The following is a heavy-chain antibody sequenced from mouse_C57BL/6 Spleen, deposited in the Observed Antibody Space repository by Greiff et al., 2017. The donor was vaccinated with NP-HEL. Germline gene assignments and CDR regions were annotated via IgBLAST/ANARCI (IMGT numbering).Heavy chain of an antibody. CDR1: GYTFTSYW. V-gene: IGHV1-69*01. D-gene: IGHD1-1*01. CDR2: IDPSDSYT. J-gene: IGHJ3*01. Sequence: QVQLQQPGAELVMPGASVKLSCKASGYTFTSYWMHWVKQRPGQGLEWIGEIDPSDSYTNYNQKFKGKSTLTVDKSSSTAYMQLSSLTSEDSAVYYCASGSNPAWFAYWGQGTLVTVSA. CDR3: ASGSNPAWFAY.